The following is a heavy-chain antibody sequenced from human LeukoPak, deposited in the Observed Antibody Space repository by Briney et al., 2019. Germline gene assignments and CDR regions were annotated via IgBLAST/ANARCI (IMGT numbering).Heavy chain of an antibody. CDR2: ISWNSDTI. V-gene: IGHV3-9*01. J-gene: IGHJ4*02. CDR1: GFTFDDYA. D-gene: IGHD2-21*01. CDR3: AKDMRHTDY. Sequence: PGGSLRLSCAVSGFTFDDYAMHWVRQVPGKGLEWVSGISWNSDTIDLADSVKGRFTISRDNAKNSLYLQMNSLRAEDTAVYYCAKDMRHTDYWGQGTLVTVSS.